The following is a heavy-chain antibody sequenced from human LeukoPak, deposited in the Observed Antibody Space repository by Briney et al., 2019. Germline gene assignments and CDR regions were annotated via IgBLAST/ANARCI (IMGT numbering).Heavy chain of an antibody. J-gene: IGHJ3*02. CDR2: VYYGGTT. Sequence: PSETLSPTCTVSGGSVSSYYWSWVRQTPGQGLEWIGYVYYGGTTSYSPSLKSRVTMSIDRSKNEFSLTLFSVTAADTANYYCARDCTGGSCYPPSDGFDIWGQGTKVTVSS. D-gene: IGHD2-15*01. CDR1: GGSVSSYY. V-gene: IGHV4-59*02. CDR3: ARDCTGGSCYPPSDGFDI.